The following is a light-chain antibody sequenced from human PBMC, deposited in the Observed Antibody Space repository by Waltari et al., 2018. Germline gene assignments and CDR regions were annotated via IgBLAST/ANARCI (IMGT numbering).Light chain of an antibody. CDR2: GAS. CDR1: QAISSF. V-gene: IGKV1-9*01. CDR3: QQSDAFPVT. J-gene: IGKJ4*01. Sequence: DIHLTQSPSFLSASVGDRVTITCRAIQAISSFLAWYQRKPGKAPNLLIYGASTLLSGVPSRFSGSGSDTEFTLTISNLQPEDFATYYCQQSDAFPVTFGGGTQVAI.